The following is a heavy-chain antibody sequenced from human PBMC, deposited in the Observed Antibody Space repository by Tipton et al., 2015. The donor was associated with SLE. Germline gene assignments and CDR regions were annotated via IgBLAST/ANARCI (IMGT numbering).Heavy chain of an antibody. D-gene: IGHD1-26*01. V-gene: IGHV3-11*04. CDR2: INSSGTTI. CDR3: ARDLRGGELRRYFDY. Sequence: SLRLSCAASGFTVSSNYMSWVRQAPGKGLEWVSYINSSGTTIYYAASVKGRFTTSRDNAKNSLYLQMNSLRAEDTAIYYCARDLRGGELRRYFDYWGQGTLVTVSS. CDR1: GFTVSSNY. J-gene: IGHJ4*02.